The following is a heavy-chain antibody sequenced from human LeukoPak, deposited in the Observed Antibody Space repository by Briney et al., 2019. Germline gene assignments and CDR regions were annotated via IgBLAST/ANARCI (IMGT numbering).Heavy chain of an antibody. CDR3: ARWVGYSNWFDP. Sequence: ASVKVSCKAFGYTFTGYYVLWVRQAPGQGLEWMGWINPNRGDTNYAQKFQGRVTMTRDTSISTAYMELSGLKSDDTAVYYCARWVGYSNWFDPWGQGTLVTVSS. J-gene: IGHJ5*02. V-gene: IGHV1-2*02. CDR1: GYTFTGYY. D-gene: IGHD2-15*01. CDR2: INPNRGDT.